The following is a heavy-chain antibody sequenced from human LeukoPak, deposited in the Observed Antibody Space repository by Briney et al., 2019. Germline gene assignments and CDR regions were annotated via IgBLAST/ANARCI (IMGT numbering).Heavy chain of an antibody. V-gene: IGHV4-4*07. J-gene: IGHJ5*02. CDR2: VYTNGGT. D-gene: IGHD3-10*01. CDR3: ARDRITMVRGEYNWFDP. CDR1: GGSISTDF. Sequence: SETLSLTCVVSGGSISTDFWSWIRQPAGKGLEWIGRVYTNGGTNYNPSLKSRVTISIDTAKNQFSPKLSSVTAADTAVYYCARDRITMVRGEYNWFDPWGQGTLVTVSS.